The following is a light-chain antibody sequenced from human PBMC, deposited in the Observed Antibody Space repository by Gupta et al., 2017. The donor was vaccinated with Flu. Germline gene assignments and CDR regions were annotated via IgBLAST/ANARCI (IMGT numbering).Light chain of an antibody. J-gene: IGKJ1*01. Sequence: DIQMTQSPSSLSASVGDRVTITCRASQSIANYLNWYQQTPGKAPKLLISVASRLQSGVPSRFSGSGSGTDFTLTINRLQREDFATYYCLQSQSIPRRFGQGTKLEIK. V-gene: IGKV1-39*01. CDR1: QSIANY. CDR3: LQSQSIPRR. CDR2: VAS.